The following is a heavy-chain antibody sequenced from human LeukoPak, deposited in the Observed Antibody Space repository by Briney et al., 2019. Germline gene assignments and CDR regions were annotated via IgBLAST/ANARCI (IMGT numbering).Heavy chain of an antibody. J-gene: IGHJ6*03. CDR3: ARSIAAAGTTAYYYYYMDV. D-gene: IGHD6-13*01. Sequence: SQTLSLTCTVSGGSISSGSYYWSWIRQPAGKGLEWIGRIYTSGSTNYNPSLKSRVTISVDTSKNQFSLKLSSVTAADTAVYYCARSIAAAGTTAYYYYYMDVWGKGTTVTTSS. V-gene: IGHV4-61*02. CDR2: IYTSGST. CDR1: GGSISSGSYY.